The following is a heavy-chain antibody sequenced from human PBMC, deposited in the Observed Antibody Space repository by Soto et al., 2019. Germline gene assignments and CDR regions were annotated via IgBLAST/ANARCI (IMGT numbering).Heavy chain of an antibody. J-gene: IGHJ4*02. V-gene: IGHV4-34*01. CDR2: INHSGST. Sequence: SETLSLTCAVYGGSFSGYYWSWIRQPPGKGLEWIGEINHSGSTNYNPCLKSRVTISVDTSKNQFSLKLSSVTAADTAVYYCARGQTGTIDDHFEYWGQGTLVTVSS. CDR1: GGSFSGYY. CDR3: ARGQTGTIDDHFEY. D-gene: IGHD1-7*01.